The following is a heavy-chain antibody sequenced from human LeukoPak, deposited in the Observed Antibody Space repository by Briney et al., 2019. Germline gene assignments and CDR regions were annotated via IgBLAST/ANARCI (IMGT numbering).Heavy chain of an antibody. D-gene: IGHD6-19*01. J-gene: IGHJ4*02. CDR1: GGSISSSSYY. CDR3: ARQHSSGWYGRYYFDY. Sequence: PETLSLTCTVSGGSISSSSYYWGWIRQPPGKGLEWIGSIYYSGSTYYNPSLKSRVTISVDTSKNQFSLKLSSVTAADTAVYYCARQHSSGWYGRYYFDYWGQGTLVTVSS. CDR2: IYYSGST. V-gene: IGHV4-39*01.